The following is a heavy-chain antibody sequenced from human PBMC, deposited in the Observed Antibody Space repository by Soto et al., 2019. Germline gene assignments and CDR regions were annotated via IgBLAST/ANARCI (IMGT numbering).Heavy chain of an antibody. V-gene: IGHV3-13*01. D-gene: IGHD6-19*01. Sequence: GGSLRLSCAASGFTFSSYDMHWVRQATGKGLEWVSAIGTAGDTYYPGSVKGRFTISRENAENSLYLQMNSLRAGDTAVYYCARGPYSSGGLIDYWGQGTLVTVSS. CDR2: IGTAGDT. CDR3: ARGPYSSGGLIDY. CDR1: GFTFSSYD. J-gene: IGHJ4*02.